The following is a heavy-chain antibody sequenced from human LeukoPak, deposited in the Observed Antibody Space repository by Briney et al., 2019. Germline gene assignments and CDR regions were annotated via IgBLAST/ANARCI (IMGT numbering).Heavy chain of an antibody. CDR2: MSALNGNT. CDR1: GYTFTNYG. J-gene: IGHJ4*02. CDR3: ARRGDYGDFGVHLGY. V-gene: IGHV1-18*01. D-gene: IGHD4-17*01. Sequence: ASVKVSCKASGYTFTNYGISWVRQAPGQGLEWMGWMSALNGNTNYQHKFQGRVTMTTDTSTSTAYLELRSQSADDTAVYYCARRGDYGDFGVHLGYWGQGTLVTVSS.